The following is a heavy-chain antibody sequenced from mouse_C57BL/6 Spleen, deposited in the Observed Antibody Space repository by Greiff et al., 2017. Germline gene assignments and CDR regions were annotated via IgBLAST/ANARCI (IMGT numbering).Heavy chain of an antibody. D-gene: IGHD2-4*01. Sequence: QVQLQQPGAELVMPGASVKLSCKASGYTFTSYWMHWVKQRPGQGLEWIGEIDPSDSYTNYNQKFKGKSTLTVDKSSSTAYMQLSSLTSEDSAVYYCATTIYYDYDDYYAMDYWGQGTSVTVSS. CDR1: GYTFTSYW. J-gene: IGHJ4*01. CDR3: ATTIYYDYDDYYAMDY. CDR2: IDPSDSYT. V-gene: IGHV1-69*01.